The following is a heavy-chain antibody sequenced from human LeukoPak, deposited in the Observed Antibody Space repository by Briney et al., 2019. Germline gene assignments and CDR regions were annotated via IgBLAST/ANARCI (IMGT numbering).Heavy chain of an antibody. Sequence: GRSLRLSCAASGLSVSSNYMSWVRQAPGKGPEWVSVIHSGGSTYYVDSVKGRFTISRDYSKNTLYLQMTSLRAEDTAVYYCARGVSSSGWGTFDDWGQGTLVTVSS. D-gene: IGHD6-19*01. CDR2: IHSGGST. CDR1: GLSVSSNY. J-gene: IGHJ4*02. V-gene: IGHV3-53*01. CDR3: ARGVSSSGWGTFDD.